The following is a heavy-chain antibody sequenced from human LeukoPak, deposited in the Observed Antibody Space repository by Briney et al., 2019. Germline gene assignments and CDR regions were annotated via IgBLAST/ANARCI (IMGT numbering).Heavy chain of an antibody. CDR1: GFGFSSYG. J-gene: IGHJ6*02. CDR2: ISYDGSNT. V-gene: IGHV3-30*18. CDR3: AKPIYGEYDGYYGMDV. Sequence: GGSLRLSCAASGFGFSSYGMHWVRQAPGKGLEWVAVISYDGSNTYYADSVKGRFTISRDNSKKTLHLQMNSLRAEDTAVYYCAKPIYGEYDGYYGMDVWGQGTTVIVSS. D-gene: IGHD4-17*01.